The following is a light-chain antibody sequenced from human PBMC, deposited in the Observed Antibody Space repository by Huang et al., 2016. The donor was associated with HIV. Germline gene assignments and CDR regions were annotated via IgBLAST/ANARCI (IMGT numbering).Light chain of an antibody. CDR2: AAF. CDR1: HDIRND. V-gene: IGKV1-6*01. J-gene: IGKJ2*01. Sequence: AIQITQSPSSLSASVGDRVTITCRASHDIRNDLGWYQHRPGRAPKLLIYAAFSLQRGVPSRFSGSGSGTDFTLTISDLQPEDFATYYCLQDYNYPHTFGQGTKLEI. CDR3: LQDYNYPHT.